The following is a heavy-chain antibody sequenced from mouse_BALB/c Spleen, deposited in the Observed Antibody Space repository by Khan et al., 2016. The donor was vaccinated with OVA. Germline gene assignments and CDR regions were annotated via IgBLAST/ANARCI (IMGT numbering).Heavy chain of an antibody. CDR3: ARQNYYGYAMDY. V-gene: IGHV3-2*02. D-gene: IGHD1-1*01. J-gene: IGHJ4*01. Sequence: VQLKESGPGLMKPSQSLSLTCTVTGYSITSDYAWNWIRQFPGNKLEWMGYISYNGRTSYNQSLKSRISITRDTSKNQFFLQLTSVTTEDTATYYCARQNYYGYAMDYWGQGTSGTVPA. CDR2: ISYNGRT. CDR1: GYSITSDYA.